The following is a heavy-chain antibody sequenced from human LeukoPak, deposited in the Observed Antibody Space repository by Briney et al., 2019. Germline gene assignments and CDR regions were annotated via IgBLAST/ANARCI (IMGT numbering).Heavy chain of an antibody. D-gene: IGHD6-13*01. CDR1: GGSISSYY. V-gene: IGHV4-59*01. CDR3: ARDNKSSWYQFDY. Sequence: SETLSLTCTVSGGSISSYYWSWIRQPPGKGLEWIGYIYYSGSTNYNPSLKSRVTIPVDTSKNQFSLKLSSVTAADTAVYYCARDNKSSWYQFDYWGQGTLVTVSS. J-gene: IGHJ4*02. CDR2: IYYSGST.